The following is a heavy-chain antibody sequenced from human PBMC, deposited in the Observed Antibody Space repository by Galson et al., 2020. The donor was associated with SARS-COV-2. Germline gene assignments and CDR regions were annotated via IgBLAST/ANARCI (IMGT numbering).Heavy chain of an antibody. CDR1: GGSISSSTYY. Sequence: SETLSLTCTVSGGSISSSTYYWGWIRQPPGKGLEWIGSIYYSGSAYSNPSLKSRVTISVDTSKTQFSLKLRSVTAADTAVFYCARHRSDLWSNGGDYFDYWGQGTLVTVSS. V-gene: IGHV4-39*01. CDR3: ARHRSDLWSNGGDYFDY. D-gene: IGHD3-3*01. CDR2: IYYSGSA. J-gene: IGHJ4*02.